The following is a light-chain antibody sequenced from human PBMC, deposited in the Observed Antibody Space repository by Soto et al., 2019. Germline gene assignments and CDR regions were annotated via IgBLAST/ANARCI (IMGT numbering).Light chain of an antibody. Sequence: EIQMTQSPSSLSASVGDSITITCRASQNMTSYLNWFQQPPGKAPKFXIYAASSLPSGVPSRFRCSGAGTECTRTISSLQPEDVETDYCQQANSFTPTFCQGTKVDNK. CDR2: AAS. CDR3: QQANSFTPT. CDR1: QNMTSY. J-gene: IGKJ1*01. V-gene: IGKV1-39*01.